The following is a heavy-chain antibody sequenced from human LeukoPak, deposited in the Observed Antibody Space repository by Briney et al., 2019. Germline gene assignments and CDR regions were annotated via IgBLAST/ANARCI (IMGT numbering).Heavy chain of an antibody. CDR2: INHSGST. CDR1: GGSFSGYY. Sequence: SETLSLTCAVYGGSFSGYYWSWIRQPPGKGLEWIGEINHSGSTNYNPSLKSRVTISVDTSKNQFSLKLSSVTAADAAVYYCARPWVRRVRYSSSARDAFDIWGQGTMVTVSS. V-gene: IGHV4-34*01. CDR3: ARPWVRRVRYSSSARDAFDI. J-gene: IGHJ3*02. D-gene: IGHD6-13*01.